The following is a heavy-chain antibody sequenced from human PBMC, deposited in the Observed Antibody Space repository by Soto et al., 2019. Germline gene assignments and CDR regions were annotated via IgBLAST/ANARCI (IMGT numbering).Heavy chain of an antibody. V-gene: IGHV1-8*01. D-gene: IGHD6-19*01. CDR2: MNPNSGNT. CDR3: ARIGMRAVAPSDD. CDR1: GYTFTSYD. Sequence: ASVKVSCKASGYTFTSYDINWVRQATGQGLEWMGWMNPNSGNTGYAQKLQGRVTMTTDTSTSTAYMELRSLRSDDTAVYYCARIGMRAVAPSDDWGQGTLVTVSS. J-gene: IGHJ4*02.